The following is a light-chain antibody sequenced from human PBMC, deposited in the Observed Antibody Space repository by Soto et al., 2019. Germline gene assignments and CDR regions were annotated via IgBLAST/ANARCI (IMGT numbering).Light chain of an antibody. J-gene: IGKJ4*01. CDR3: QQYGSSST. CDR1: QSLSSSY. V-gene: IGKV3-20*01. CDR2: GAS. Sequence: EVVLTQSPGTLSLSPGERATLSCRASQSLSSSYLAWYQHKPGQAPRLLIYGASNRATGIPDRFSGSESGTDFTLIISRLEPEDFAMYYCQQYGSSSTFGGGTKVEIK.